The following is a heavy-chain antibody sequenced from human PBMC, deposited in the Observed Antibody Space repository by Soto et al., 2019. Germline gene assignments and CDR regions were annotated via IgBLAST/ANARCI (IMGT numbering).Heavy chain of an antibody. CDR1: GDAFSSYA. D-gene: IGHD4-17*01. V-gene: IGHV1-69*01. Sequence: QVQLIQSGAAVKKPGSSVTVSCHTSGDAFSSYAMSWVRQGPGQGLEWMGGIIPMFGTPIYTEKFQGRVTITADETTRAVYMELRSLTSDDSAVYYCARSYSVTTSSYYGMDVWGQGTTIIVS. CDR3: ARSYSVTTSSYYGMDV. CDR2: IIPMFGTP. J-gene: IGHJ6*02.